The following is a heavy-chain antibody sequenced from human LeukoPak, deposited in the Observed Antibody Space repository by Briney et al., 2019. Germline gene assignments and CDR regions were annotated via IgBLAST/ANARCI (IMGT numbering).Heavy chain of an antibody. CDR3: ARGGVVSRAFDI. Sequence: TLSLTCTVSGGSISSGDYYWSWIRQPPGKGLEWIGYIYYSRSTYYNPSLKSRVTISVDTSKNQFSLKLSSVTAADTAVYYCARGGVVSRAFDIWGQGTMVTFST. CDR2: IYYSRST. D-gene: IGHD3-3*01. V-gene: IGHV4-30-4*01. J-gene: IGHJ3*02. CDR1: GGSISSGDYY.